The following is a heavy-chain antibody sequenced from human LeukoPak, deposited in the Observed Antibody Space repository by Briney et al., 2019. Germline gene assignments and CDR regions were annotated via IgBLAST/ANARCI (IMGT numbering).Heavy chain of an antibody. V-gene: IGHV1-69*13. Sequence: SVKVSCKASGGTFSSYAISWVRQAPGQGLEWMGGIIPIFGTANYAQKFQGRVTITADESTSTAYMELSSLRSEDTAVYYCAADLLPYCGGDCYYPSASDYWGQGTLVTVSS. CDR2: IIPIFGTA. CDR3: AADLLPYCGGDCYYPSASDY. CDR1: GGTFSSYA. D-gene: IGHD2-21*02. J-gene: IGHJ4*02.